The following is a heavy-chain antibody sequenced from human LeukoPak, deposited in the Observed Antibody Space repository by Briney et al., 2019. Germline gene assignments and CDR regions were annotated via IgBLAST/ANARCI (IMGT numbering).Heavy chain of an antibody. CDR1: GGSISSGGYY. CDR3: ARSYAPAPWAY. CDR2: IYYSGST. J-gene: IGHJ4*02. V-gene: IGHV4-31*03. Sequence: SETLSLTCTVSGGSISSGGYYWSWIRQHPGKGLEWIGYIYYSGSTYYNPSLKSRVTISVDTSKNQFSLKLSSVTAADTAVYYYARSYAPAPWAYWGQGTLVTVSS. D-gene: IGHD1-26*01.